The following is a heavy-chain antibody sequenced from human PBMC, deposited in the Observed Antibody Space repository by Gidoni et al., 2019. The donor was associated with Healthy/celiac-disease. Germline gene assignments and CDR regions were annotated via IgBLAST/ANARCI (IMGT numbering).Heavy chain of an antibody. D-gene: IGHD2-2*01. CDR2: ISSGSSYI. CDR3: ARDRQVVPAAAFDY. V-gene: IGHV3-21*01. J-gene: IGHJ4*02. Sequence: EVQLVESGGGLVKPGGSLRLSCAASGFTFSSYSMNWVRQAPGKGLEWVSSISSGSSYIYYADSVKGRFTISRDNAKNSLYLQMNSLRAEDTAVYYCARDRQVVPAAAFDYGGQGTLVTVSS. CDR1: GFTFSSYS.